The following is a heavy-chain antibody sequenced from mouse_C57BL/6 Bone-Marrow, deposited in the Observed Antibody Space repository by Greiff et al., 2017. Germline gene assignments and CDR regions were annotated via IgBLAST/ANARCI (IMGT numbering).Heavy chain of an antibody. CDR2: IDPNSGGT. Sequence: VQLQQPGAELVKPGASVKLSCKASGYTFTSYWMHWVKQRPGRGLEWIGRIDPNSGGTKYNEKFKSKATMTGDKPSSTAYMQLSSLTSEDSAVYYCARYYGSSYTGIAYWGQGTLVTVSA. CDR1: GYTFTSYW. CDR3: ARYYGSSYTGIAY. J-gene: IGHJ3*01. V-gene: IGHV1-72*01. D-gene: IGHD1-1*01.